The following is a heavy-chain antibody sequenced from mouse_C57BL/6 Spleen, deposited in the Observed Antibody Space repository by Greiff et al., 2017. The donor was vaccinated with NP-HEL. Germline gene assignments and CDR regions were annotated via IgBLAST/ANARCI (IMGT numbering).Heavy chain of an antibody. D-gene: IGHD1-1*01. CDR1: GFTFSDYG. Sequence: EVQLVESGGGLVKPGGSLKLSCAASGFTFSDYGMHWVRQAPEKGLEWVAYISSGSSTIYYADTVKGRFTISRDNAKNTLFLQMTSLRSEDTAMYYCARGGIFITTVAPFDYWGQGTTLTVSS. V-gene: IGHV5-17*01. CDR3: ARGGIFITTVAPFDY. J-gene: IGHJ2*01. CDR2: ISSGSSTI.